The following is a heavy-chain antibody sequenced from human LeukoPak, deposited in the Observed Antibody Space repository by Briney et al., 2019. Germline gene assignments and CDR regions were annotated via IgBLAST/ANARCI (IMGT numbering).Heavy chain of an antibody. CDR1: GGSISSGSYY. CDR3: ARHPSAPRYCSGGSCYSRNWFDP. Sequence: PSETLSPTCTVSGGSISSGSYYWSWIRQPPGKGLEWIGEINHRGSTHYNPSLKSRVTISVDTSKNQFSLKLSSVTAADTAVYYCARHPSAPRYCSGGSCYSRNWFDPWGQGTLVTVSS. D-gene: IGHD2-15*01. CDR2: INHRGST. V-gene: IGHV4-39*01. J-gene: IGHJ5*02.